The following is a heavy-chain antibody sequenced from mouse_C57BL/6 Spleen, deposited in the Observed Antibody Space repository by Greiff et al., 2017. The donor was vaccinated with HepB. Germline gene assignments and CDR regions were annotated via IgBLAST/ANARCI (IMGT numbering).Heavy chain of an antibody. CDR2: ISYDGSN. CDR3: ARGGDNYAMDY. CDR1: GYSITSGYY. V-gene: IGHV3-6*01. J-gene: IGHJ4*01. Sequence: VQLKESGPGLVKPSQSLSLTCSVTGYSITSGYYWNWIRQFPGNKLEWMGYISYDGSNNYNPSLKNRISITRDTSKNQFFLKLNSVTTEDTATYYCARGGDNYAMDYWGQGTSVTVSS. D-gene: IGHD3-3*01.